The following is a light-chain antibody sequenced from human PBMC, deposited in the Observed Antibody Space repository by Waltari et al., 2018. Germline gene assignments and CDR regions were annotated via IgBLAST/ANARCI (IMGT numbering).Light chain of an antibody. CDR2: WAS. CDR1: RNVLYSPHIKSF. J-gene: IGKJ1*01. V-gene: IGKV4-1*01. Sequence: DIVMTQSPDSLAVSLGERATGNCKSSRNVLYSPHIKSFLAWFQQKLGQPPKLPIYWASTRESGVPVRFSGSGSGRDFTLTISSLQAEDVAVYYCQQYYSIPWTFGQGTKVEIK. CDR3: QQYYSIPWT.